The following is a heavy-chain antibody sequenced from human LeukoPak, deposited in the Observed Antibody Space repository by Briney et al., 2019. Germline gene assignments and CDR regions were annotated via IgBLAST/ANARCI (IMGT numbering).Heavy chain of an antibody. CDR1: GGSISSSSYY. J-gene: IGHJ4*02. V-gene: IGHV4-39*07. Sequence: PSETLSLTCTVSGGSISSSSYYWGWIRQPPGKGLEWIGSIYYSGSTYYNPSLKSRVTISVDTSKNQFSLKLSSVTAADTAVYYCARARITMVRGPFDYWGQGTLVIVSS. CDR2: IYYSGST. CDR3: ARARITMVRGPFDY. D-gene: IGHD3-10*01.